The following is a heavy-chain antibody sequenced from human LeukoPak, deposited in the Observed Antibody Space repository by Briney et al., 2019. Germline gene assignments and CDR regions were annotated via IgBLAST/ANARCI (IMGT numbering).Heavy chain of an antibody. D-gene: IGHD3-22*01. CDR3: ARDFPYYYDSSGYYYNFDY. J-gene: IGHJ4*02. CDR2: ISYDGSNK. Sequence: GGSLRLSCAASGFTFSSYAMHWVRQAPGKGLEWVAVISYDGSNKYYADSVKGRFTISRDNSKNTLYLQMNSLRAEDTAVYYRARDFPYYYDSSGYYYNFDYWGQGTLVTVSS. CDR1: GFTFSSYA. V-gene: IGHV3-30-3*01.